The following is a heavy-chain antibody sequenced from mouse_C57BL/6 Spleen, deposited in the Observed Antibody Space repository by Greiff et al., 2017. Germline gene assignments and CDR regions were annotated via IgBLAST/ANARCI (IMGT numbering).Heavy chain of an antibody. D-gene: IGHD2-1*01. CDR3: ATLPEGFAY. Sequence: EVKLMESGGGLVKPGGSLKLSCAASGFTFSDYGMHWVRQAPEKGLEWVAYISSGSSTIYYADTVKGRFTISRDNAKNTLFLQMTSRRSEDTAMYYCATLPEGFAYWGQGTLVTVSA. CDR1: GFTFSDYG. CDR2: ISSGSSTI. V-gene: IGHV5-17*01. J-gene: IGHJ3*01.